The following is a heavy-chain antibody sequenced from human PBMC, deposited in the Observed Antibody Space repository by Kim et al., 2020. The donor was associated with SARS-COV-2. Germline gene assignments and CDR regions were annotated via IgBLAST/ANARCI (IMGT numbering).Heavy chain of an antibody. V-gene: IGHV3-7*01. Sequence: GGSLRLSCAASGFTFSSYWMSWVRQAPGKGLEWVANIKQDGSEKYYVDSVKGRFTISRDNAKNSLYLQMNSLRAEDTAVYYCARDVPMIVNRPGWFDPWGQGTLVTVSS. D-gene: IGHD3-22*01. CDR3: ARDVPMIVNRPGWFDP. CDR2: IKQDGSEK. J-gene: IGHJ5*02. CDR1: GFTFSSYW.